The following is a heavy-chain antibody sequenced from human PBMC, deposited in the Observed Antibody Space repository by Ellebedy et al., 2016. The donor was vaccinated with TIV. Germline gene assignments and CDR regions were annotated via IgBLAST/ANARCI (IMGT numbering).Heavy chain of an antibody. CDR1: GFTFSSYA. Sequence: GESLKISXAASGFTFSSYAMHWVRQAPGKGLEWVAVISYDGSNKYYADSVKGRFTISRDNSKNTLYLQMNSLRAEDTAVYYCARVQLLKASDYWGQGTLVTVSS. J-gene: IGHJ4*02. D-gene: IGHD2-2*01. V-gene: IGHV3-30-3*01. CDR3: ARVQLLKASDY. CDR2: ISYDGSNK.